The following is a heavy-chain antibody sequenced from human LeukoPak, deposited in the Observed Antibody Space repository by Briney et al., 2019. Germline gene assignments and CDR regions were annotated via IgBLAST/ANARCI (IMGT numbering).Heavy chain of an antibody. J-gene: IGHJ2*01. CDR2: INPSGGST. V-gene: IGHV1-46*01. Sequence: ASVKVSCKASGYTFTSYYMHWVRQAPGQGLEWMGIINPSGGSTSYAQKFQGRVTMTRDTSTSTVYMELSSLRSEDTAAYYCARAGGGRYWYFDLWGRGTLVTVSS. CDR1: GYTFTSYY. D-gene: IGHD1-14*01. CDR3: ARAGGGRYWYFDL.